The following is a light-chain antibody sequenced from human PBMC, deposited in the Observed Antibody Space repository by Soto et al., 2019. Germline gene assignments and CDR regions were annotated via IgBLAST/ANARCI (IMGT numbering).Light chain of an antibody. CDR3: LQEFTYPFT. J-gene: IGKJ2*01. Sequence: AIQMTQSPSSLSASVGDRVTITCRASQAIRNDLDWYQQKPGKAPKLLIYAASNLQTGVPSRFSGSGSGTDFTLTINSLQPEDFATYYCLQEFTYPFTFGQGTKLEIK. CDR2: AAS. V-gene: IGKV1-6*01. CDR1: QAIRND.